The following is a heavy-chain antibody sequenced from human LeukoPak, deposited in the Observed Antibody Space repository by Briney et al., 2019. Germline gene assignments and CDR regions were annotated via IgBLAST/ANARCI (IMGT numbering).Heavy chain of an antibody. CDR3: ARSQNYYGSGDY. D-gene: IGHD3-10*01. J-gene: IGHJ4*02. V-gene: IGHV4-61*01. CDR1: GGSVSNGNYY. CDR2: IYYTGST. Sequence: SETLSLTCTVSGGSVSNGNYYWSWLRQPPGKALEWIGYIYYTGSTNYNPSLEGRVTISVDTSKNQFSVKLSSVTAADTAVYYCARSQNYYGSGDYWSQGTLVTVSP.